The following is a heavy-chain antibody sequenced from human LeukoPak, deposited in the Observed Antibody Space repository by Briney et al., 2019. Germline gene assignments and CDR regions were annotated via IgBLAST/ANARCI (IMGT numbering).Heavy chain of an antibody. CDR3: ARASGIAVAGTGNYYFDH. CDR1: GGSFSGYY. J-gene: IGHJ4*02. V-gene: IGHV4-34*01. CDR2: INHSGST. Sequence: PSETLSLTCAVYGGSFSGYYWSWIRQPPGKGLEWIGEINHSGSTNYNPSLKSRVTISVDTSKNQFSLKLSSVTAADTAVYYCARASGIAVAGTGNYYFDHWGQGTLVTVSS. D-gene: IGHD6-19*01.